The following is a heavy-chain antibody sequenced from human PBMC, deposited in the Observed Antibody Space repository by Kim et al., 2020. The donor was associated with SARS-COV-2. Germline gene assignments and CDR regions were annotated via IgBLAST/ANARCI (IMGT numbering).Heavy chain of an antibody. J-gene: IGHJ6*02. D-gene: IGHD5-12*01. V-gene: IGHV1-46*01. CDR2: INPSDHST. Sequence: ASVKVSCKASGSTFTSFYIHWVRQAPGEGLEWMGIINPSDHSTTYAQRFQGRVTMTRDTSTGTVYMELSSLRSEDTAIYYCARGGIVGTTRVGMDVWGQGTTVTVSS. CDR1: GSTFTSFY. CDR3: ARGGIVGTTRVGMDV.